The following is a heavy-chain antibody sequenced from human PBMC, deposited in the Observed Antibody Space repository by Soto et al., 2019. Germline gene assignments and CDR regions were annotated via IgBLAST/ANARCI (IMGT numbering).Heavy chain of an antibody. CDR3: AKDSSLRGIAARPAIYYYYYMDV. CDR2: ISWNSGSI. J-gene: IGHJ6*03. V-gene: IGHV3-9*01. CDR1: GFTFDDYA. D-gene: IGHD6-6*01. Sequence: GGSLRLSCAASGFTFDDYAMHWVRQAPGKGLEWVSGISWNSGSIGYADSVKGRFTISRDNAKNSLYLQMNSLRAEDTALYYCAKDSSLRGIAARPAIYYYYYMDVWGKGTTVTVSS.